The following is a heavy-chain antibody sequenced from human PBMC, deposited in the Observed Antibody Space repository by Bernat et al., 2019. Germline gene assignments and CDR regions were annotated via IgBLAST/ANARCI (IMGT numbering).Heavy chain of an antibody. V-gene: IGHV3-23*01. CDR3: AIAPKY. CDR1: GFTFSNYV. J-gene: IGHJ4*02. Sequence: EVQLLESGGGLIQPGGSLRLSCAASGFTFSNYVMSWVRQAPGKGLEWVSGISGSGSSTYHADSVKGRFTISRDNSKNTLYLQMNSLRAEDTAIYYCAIAPKYWGEGTLVTVSS. CDR2: ISGSGSST.